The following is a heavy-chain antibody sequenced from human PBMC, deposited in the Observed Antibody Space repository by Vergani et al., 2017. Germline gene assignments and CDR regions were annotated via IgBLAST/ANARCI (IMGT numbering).Heavy chain of an antibody. CDR2: IYTSGST. CDR1: GGSISSGSYY. V-gene: IGHV4-61*02. CDR3: ASELVAGGWYDGMDV. J-gene: IGHJ6*02. D-gene: IGHD2-15*01. Sequence: QLQLQESGSGLVKPSQTLSLTCAVSGGSISSGSYYWSWIRQPAGKGLEWIGRIYTSGSTNYNPSLKSRVTISVDTSKNQFSLKLSSVTAADTAVYYCASELVAGGWYDGMDVWGQGTTVTVSS.